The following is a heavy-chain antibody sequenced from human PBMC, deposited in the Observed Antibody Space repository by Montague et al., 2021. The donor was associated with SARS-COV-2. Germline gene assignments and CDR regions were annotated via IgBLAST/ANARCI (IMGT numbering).Heavy chain of an antibody. V-gene: IGHV3-33*01. CDR2: NT. J-gene: IGHJ4*02. CDR3: ARGLQQRSNFDY. D-gene: IGHD6-25*01. Sequence: NTYYKDSLKCRFTMSRENSKNTLSFQMNSLRDEDTAVYYCARGLQQRSNFDYCVQGSLVTVSS.